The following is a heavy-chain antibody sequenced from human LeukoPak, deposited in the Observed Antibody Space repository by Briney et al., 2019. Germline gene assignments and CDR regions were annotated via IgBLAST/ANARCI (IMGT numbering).Heavy chain of an antibody. V-gene: IGHV4-34*01. CDR3: ARLGGYSYGHDWFDP. CDR1: GGSFSGSY. Sequence: SETLSLTCAVYGGSFSGSYWSWIRQPPGKGLEWSGEINHSGSTYYNPSLKSRVTISVDTSKNQFSLKLSSVTAADTAVYYCARLGGYSYGHDWFDPWGQGTLVTVSS. J-gene: IGHJ5*02. D-gene: IGHD5-18*01. CDR2: INHSGST.